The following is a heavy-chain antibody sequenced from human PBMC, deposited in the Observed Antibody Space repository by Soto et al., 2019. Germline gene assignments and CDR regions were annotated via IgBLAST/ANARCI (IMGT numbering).Heavy chain of an antibody. D-gene: IGHD3-10*01. CDR2: INAGNGNT. J-gene: IGHJ4*02. CDR1: GYTFTSYA. Sequence: ASVKVSCKASGYTFTSYAMHWVRQAPGQRLEWMGWINAGNGNTKYSQKFQGRVTITSDTSASTAYMELSSLRSEDTAVYYCACTLLGFHYGSRSVAVLDYFGYWRQGTLVTVSS. V-gene: IGHV1-3*01. CDR3: ACTLLGFHYGSRSVAVLDYFGY.